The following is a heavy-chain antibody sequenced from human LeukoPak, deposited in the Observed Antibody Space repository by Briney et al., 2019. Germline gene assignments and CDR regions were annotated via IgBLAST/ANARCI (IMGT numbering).Heavy chain of an antibody. J-gene: IGHJ4*02. Sequence: PGGSLRLSCVASGFTFSSYGMHWVRQAPGKGLEWVAVISYDGSNKYYADSVKGRFTISRDNSKNTLYLQMNSLRAEDTAVYYCAKGNAVAEFDYWGQGTLVTVSS. CDR2: ISYDGSNK. CDR1: GFTFSSYG. V-gene: IGHV3-30*18. CDR3: AKGNAVAEFDY. D-gene: IGHD6-19*01.